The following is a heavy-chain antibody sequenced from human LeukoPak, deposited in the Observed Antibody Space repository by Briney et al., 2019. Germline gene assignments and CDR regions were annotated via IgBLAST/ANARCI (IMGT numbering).Heavy chain of an antibody. CDR2: ITSTSSYI. CDR1: GFTFSTYD. D-gene: IGHD6-19*01. V-gene: IGHV3-21*01. CDR3: ARYVGPNIAVAGSDY. J-gene: IGHJ4*02. Sequence: GGSLRLSCSAYGFTFSTYDMNWVRHAPGKGLEWVSSITSTSSYIYYADSVKGRFTISRDNVKNLLFLQMNSLRAEDTTVYYCARYVGPNIAVAGSDYWGQGTLVTVYS.